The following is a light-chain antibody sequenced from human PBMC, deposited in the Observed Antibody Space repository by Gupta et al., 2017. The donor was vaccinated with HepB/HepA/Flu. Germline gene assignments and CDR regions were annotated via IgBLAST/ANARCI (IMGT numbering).Light chain of an antibody. V-gene: IGLV4-69*01. CDR3: QTWGTGIV. CDR2: VNSDGSH. CDR1: SGHSSYA. Sequence: QLVVTQSPSASASLGASVKPTCTLSSGHSSYAIAWHQQQPEKGPRYLMKVNSDGSHSKGDGIPDRFSGSSSGAERYLTISSLQSEDEADYYCQTWGTGIVFGGGTKLTVL. J-gene: IGLJ3*02.